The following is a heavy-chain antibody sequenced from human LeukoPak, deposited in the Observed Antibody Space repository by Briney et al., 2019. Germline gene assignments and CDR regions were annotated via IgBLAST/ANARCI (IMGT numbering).Heavy chain of an antibody. J-gene: IGHJ5*02. Sequence: SETLSLTCAVYGGSFSGYYWSWIRQPPGKGLEWIEEINHSGSTNYNPSLKSRVTISVDTSKNQFSLKLSSVTAADTAVYYCARGDPAITMVQGVDYWFDPWGHGTLVTVSS. V-gene: IGHV4-34*01. CDR3: ARGDPAITMVQGVDYWFDP. CDR1: GGSFSGYY. CDR2: INHSGST. D-gene: IGHD3-10*01.